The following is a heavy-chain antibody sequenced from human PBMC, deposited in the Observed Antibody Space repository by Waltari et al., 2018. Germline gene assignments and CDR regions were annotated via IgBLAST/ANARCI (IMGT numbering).Heavy chain of an antibody. J-gene: IGHJ4*02. CDR1: GFTFSSYS. D-gene: IGHD3-22*01. Sequence: EVQLVESGGGLVQPGGSLRLSCAASGFTFSSYSMNWVRQAPGKGLEWVSYISSSSSTIYYADSVKGRFTISRDNAKNSLYLQMNGLRAEDTAVYYCARDPDFTKDDSSGYFFDYWGQGTLVTVSS. V-gene: IGHV3-48*01. CDR3: ARDPDFTKDDSSGYFFDY. CDR2: ISSSSSTI.